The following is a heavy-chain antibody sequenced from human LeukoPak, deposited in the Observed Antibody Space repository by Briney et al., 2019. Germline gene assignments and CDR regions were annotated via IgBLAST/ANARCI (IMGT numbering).Heavy chain of an antibody. CDR3: ARGGVILNFDY. V-gene: IGHV3-48*01. CDR1: GFTFSSYS. Sequence: GGSLRLSCVTSGFTFSSYSMNWVRQAPGKGLEWVSYIGSTSDTIYYVDSVKGRFTISRDNAKNSLYLQMNSLRAEDTAVYYCARGGVILNFDYWGQGTLVTVSS. D-gene: IGHD3-16*01. CDR2: IGSTSDTI. J-gene: IGHJ4*02.